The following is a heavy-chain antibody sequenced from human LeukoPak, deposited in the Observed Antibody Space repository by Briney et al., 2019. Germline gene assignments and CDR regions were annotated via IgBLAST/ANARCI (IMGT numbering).Heavy chain of an antibody. Sequence: GGSLRLSCAASGFTFGSYWMHWVRQAPGKGLVWVSRINSDGSSTSYADSVKGRFTISRDNAKNTLYLQMNSLRAEDTAVYYCARDVSSRRLYYFDYWGQGTLVTVSS. CDR3: ARDVSSRRLYYFDY. CDR2: INSDGSST. CDR1: GFTFGSYW. D-gene: IGHD6-13*01. V-gene: IGHV3-74*01. J-gene: IGHJ4*02.